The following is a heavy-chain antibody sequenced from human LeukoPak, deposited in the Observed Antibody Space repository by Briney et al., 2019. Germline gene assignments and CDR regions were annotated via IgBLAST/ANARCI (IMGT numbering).Heavy chain of an antibody. D-gene: IGHD3-22*01. Sequence: GGSLRLSCADSGFTVSRNYMTWVRQAPGKELEWVSVIYSDGNTYYADSVKGRFTISRDNSKNMVFLQMNRVRAEDTAVYYCARLDWLTIQDWGQGTVVTVSS. V-gene: IGHV3-53*01. CDR1: GFTVSRNY. J-gene: IGHJ4*02. CDR3: ARLDWLTIQD. CDR2: IYSDGNT.